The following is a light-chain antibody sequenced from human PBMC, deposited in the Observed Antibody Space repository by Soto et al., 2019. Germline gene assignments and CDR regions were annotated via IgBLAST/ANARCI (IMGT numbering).Light chain of an antibody. J-gene: IGKJ1*01. CDR2: DAS. V-gene: IGKV1-5*01. CDR1: QTITTW. CDR3: LQHNAYPWT. Sequence: DIQMTQSPSTLSASVGDRVTITCRASQTITTWLAWYQQKPGKAPKLLIYDASTLESGVPSRFSGSGFGTEFTLTISSLQPEDFASYFCLQHNAYPWTFGQGTKVDIK.